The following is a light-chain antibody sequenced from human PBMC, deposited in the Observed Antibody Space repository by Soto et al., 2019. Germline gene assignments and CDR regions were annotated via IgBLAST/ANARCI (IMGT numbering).Light chain of an antibody. CDR3: AAWDDSLNAL. J-gene: IGLJ1*01. CDR2: LND. V-gene: IGLV1-44*01. Sequence: QSVLTQPPSASGTPGQRVTISCSGSSSNIGSNPVNWYQQLPGTAPKLLIYLNDQRPSGVPDRFSGSKSGTSAFLAISGLQSEDEADYYCAAWDDSLNALFGTGTKVTVL. CDR1: SSNIGSNP.